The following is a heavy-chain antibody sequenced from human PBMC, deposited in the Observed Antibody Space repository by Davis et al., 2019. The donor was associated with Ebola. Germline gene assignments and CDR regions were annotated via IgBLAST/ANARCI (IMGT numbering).Heavy chain of an antibody. D-gene: IGHD1-26*01. CDR2: ISSSSSYI. CDR1: GFTFSSYS. J-gene: IGHJ4*02. V-gene: IGHV3-21*01. CDR3: ARDKSIVGARVYFDY. Sequence: PGGSLRLSCAASGFTFSSYSMNWVRQAPGKGLEWVSSISSSSSYIYYADSVKGRFTISRDNAKNSLYLQMNSLRAEDTAVYYCARDKSIVGARVYFDYWGQGTLVTVSS.